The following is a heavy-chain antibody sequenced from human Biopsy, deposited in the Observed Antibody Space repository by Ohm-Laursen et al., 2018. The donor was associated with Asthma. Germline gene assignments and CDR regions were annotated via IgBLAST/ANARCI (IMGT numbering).Heavy chain of an antibody. D-gene: IGHD2-15*01. CDR1: GVSIRSYY. CDR2: IHYSGST. CDR3: AGFCSGGNCPDH. Sequence: SETLSLTCTVSGVSIRSYYWTWIRQPPGKGLEWIGNIHYSGSTYSNPSLKSRVTISVDTYKKHFSLRLSSVVAAATVVYYCAGFCSGGNCPDHWGQGTQVTVSS. V-gene: IGHV4-59*01. J-gene: IGHJ4*02.